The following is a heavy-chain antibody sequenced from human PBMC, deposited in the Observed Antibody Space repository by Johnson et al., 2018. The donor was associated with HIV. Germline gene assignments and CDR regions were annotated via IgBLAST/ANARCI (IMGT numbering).Heavy chain of an antibody. CDR3: ARVPNDAFDI. V-gene: IGHV3-30*02. CDR2: IRYDGSNK. Sequence: VESGGGVVQPGGSLRLSCAASGFTFSSYGMHWVRQAPGKGLEWVAFIRYDGSNKYYADSVKGRFTISRDNSKNTLYLQMNSLRAEDTAVYYCARVPNDAFDIWGQGTMVTVSS. CDR1: GFTFSSYG. J-gene: IGHJ3*02.